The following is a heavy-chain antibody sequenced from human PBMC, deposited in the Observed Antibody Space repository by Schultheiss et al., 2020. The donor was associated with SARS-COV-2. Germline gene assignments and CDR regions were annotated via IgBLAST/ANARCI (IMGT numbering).Heavy chain of an antibody. Sequence: GGSLRLSCAASGFTFSGYWMSWVRQAPGKGLEWVANIKKDGSEKYYVDSVKGRFTISRDNSKNTLYLQMNSLRAEDTAVYYCAKGISGSSSYWGQGTLVTVSS. CDR3: AKGISGSSSY. V-gene: IGHV3-7*01. CDR1: GFTFSGYW. CDR2: IKKDGSEK. D-gene: IGHD1-26*01. J-gene: IGHJ4*02.